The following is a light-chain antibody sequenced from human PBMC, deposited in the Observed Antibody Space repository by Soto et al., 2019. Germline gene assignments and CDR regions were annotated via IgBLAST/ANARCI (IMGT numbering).Light chain of an antibody. V-gene: IGLV2-23*02. CDR1: SSDVGSYNL. CDR2: EVS. CDR3: CSYAGSSWV. J-gene: IGLJ3*02. Sequence: QSVLTQPASVSGSPGQSITISCTGTSSDVGSYNLVSWYQQHPGKAPKLMIYEVSKRPSGVSNRFSGSKSGNTASLTISGLQAEDEADYYCCSYAGSSWVFGGGTKLTVL.